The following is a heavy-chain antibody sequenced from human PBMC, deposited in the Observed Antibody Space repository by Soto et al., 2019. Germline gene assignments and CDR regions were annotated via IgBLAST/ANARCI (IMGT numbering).Heavy chain of an antibody. CDR1: GFTFSNYA. V-gene: IGHV3-23*01. Sequence: EVQLLESGGGSVQPGGSLRLSCAASGFTFSNYAMTWVRQAPGKGLEWVSTMSGTAGNTYYADSVKGRFTISRDNSKNTLYLQMNSRRAEDTAVYYCAKKYYFGSGSYVFYFDYWGQGTLVTVSS. D-gene: IGHD3-10*01. CDR2: MSGTAGNT. J-gene: IGHJ4*02. CDR3: AKKYYFGSGSYVFYFDY.